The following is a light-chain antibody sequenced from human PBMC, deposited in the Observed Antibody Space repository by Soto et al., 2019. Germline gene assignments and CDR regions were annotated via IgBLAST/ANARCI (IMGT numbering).Light chain of an antibody. V-gene: IGKV2-30*01. CDR2: KVS. CDR3: MQGPHWPRT. CDR1: QSLVFSDGNTY. J-gene: IGKJ1*01. Sequence: DVVMTQSPLSLPVTLGQPASISCRSSQSLVFSDGNTYLNWFHQRPGQSPRRLIYKVSYRDSGVPDRLSDSGSGTDFTLKMSRVEAEDVGVYYCMQGPHWPRTCGQGPKVQLQ.